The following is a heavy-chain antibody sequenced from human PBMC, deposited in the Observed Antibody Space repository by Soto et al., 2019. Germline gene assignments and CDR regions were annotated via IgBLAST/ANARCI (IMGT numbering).Heavy chain of an antibody. CDR2: IIPIFSTA. J-gene: IGHJ3*02. V-gene: IGHV1-69*13. CDR3: ARDLDIAVAGSHTFEAFDI. CDR1: GVTFSSYA. Sequence: SVKVSCKASGVTFSSYAISWVQQAPGQGLEWMGGIIPIFSTANYAQKFQGRVTITADESTSTAYVELSSLRSEDTAVDYCARDLDIAVAGSHTFEAFDIWGQGTMVTVSS. D-gene: IGHD6-19*01.